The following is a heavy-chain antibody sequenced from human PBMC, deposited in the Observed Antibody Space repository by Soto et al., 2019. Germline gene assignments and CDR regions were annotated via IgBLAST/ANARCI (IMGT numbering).Heavy chain of an antibody. CDR2: INHSGST. CDR3: ARGIGTRYDFWSGYYNYYYYYMDV. V-gene: IGHV4-34*01. J-gene: IGHJ6*03. CDR1: GGSFSGYY. Sequence: QVQLQQWGAGLLKPSETLSLTCAVYGGSFSGYYWSWIRQPPGKGLEWIGEINHSGSTNYNPSLKRRVTISVDPSKNQFSLKLSSVTAADTAVYYCARGIGTRYDFWSGYYNYYYYYMDVWGKGTTVTVSS. D-gene: IGHD3-3*01.